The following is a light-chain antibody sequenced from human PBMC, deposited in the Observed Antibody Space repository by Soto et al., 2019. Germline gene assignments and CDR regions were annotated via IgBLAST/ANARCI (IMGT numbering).Light chain of an antibody. V-gene: IGLV2-14*01. CDR1: SSDVGGYNY. J-gene: IGLJ1*01. Sequence: QSALTQPASVSGSPGQSITISCTGTSSDVGGYNYVSWYQQHPGKAPKVMIYEVSNRPSGVSNRVSGSKSGNTASLTISGLQAEDEADYYCSSFTSSGTRVFGTGTKLTVL. CDR2: EVS. CDR3: SSFTSSGTRV.